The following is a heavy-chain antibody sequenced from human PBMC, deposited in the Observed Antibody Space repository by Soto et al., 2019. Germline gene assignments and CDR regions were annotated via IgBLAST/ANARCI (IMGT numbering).Heavy chain of an antibody. J-gene: IGHJ5*02. CDR2: IKQDGSEK. D-gene: IGHD6-6*01. Sequence: GGSLRLSCASSGFTFSSYWMSWVRQAPGKGLEWVANIKQDGSEKYYVDSVKGRFTISRDNAKNSLYLQMNSQRAEDTAVYYCARSIAARLNWFDPWGQGTLVTVSS. CDR3: ARSIAARLNWFDP. CDR1: GFTFSSYW. V-gene: IGHV3-7*01.